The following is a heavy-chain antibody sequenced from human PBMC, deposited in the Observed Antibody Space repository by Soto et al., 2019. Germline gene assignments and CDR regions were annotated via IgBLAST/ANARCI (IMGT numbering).Heavy chain of an antibody. D-gene: IGHD1-26*01. CDR2: ISYTGDT. J-gene: IGHJ5*02. CDR1: GDSVITDRYF. Sequence: AETLSLTCSVSGDSVITDRYFFTCIRQPPGKGLEWIAYISYTGDTNYNPSLKSRVTISIDTSRNQFSLTLTSVTAADTAVYFCARIVVGATVDLWGQGSLVTVSS. CDR3: ARIVVGATVDL. V-gene: IGHV4-61*01.